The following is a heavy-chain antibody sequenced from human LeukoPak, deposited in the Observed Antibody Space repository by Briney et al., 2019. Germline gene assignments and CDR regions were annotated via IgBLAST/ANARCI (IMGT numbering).Heavy chain of an antibody. J-gene: IGHJ6*02. CDR2: TNPSGGST. CDR3: ARDRHGSGTYNYYGMDV. D-gene: IGHD3-10*01. V-gene: IGHV1-46*01. Sequence: ASVKVSCKASGYTFTTYYMHWVRQASGQGLEWMGITNPSGGSTSYAQKFQGRVTITRDTSTSTVYMEMSSLRSEDTAVYYCARDRHGSGTYNYYGMDVWGQGTTVTVSS. CDR1: GYTFTTYY.